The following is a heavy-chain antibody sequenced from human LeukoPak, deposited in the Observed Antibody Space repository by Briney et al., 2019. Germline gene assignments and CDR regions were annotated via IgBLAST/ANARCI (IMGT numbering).Heavy chain of an antibody. CDR3: AKASYYYDSSGSRGWFDP. Sequence: PGGSLRVSCAASGFTFSSHAMSWVRQAPGKGLEWVSAISSRGGSTYYADSVKGPFTTSRDNSKNTLYLQMNSLRAEDTAVYYCAKASYYYDSSGSRGWFDPWGQGTLVTVSS. CDR1: GFTFSSHA. V-gene: IGHV3-23*01. CDR2: ISSRGGST. J-gene: IGHJ5*02. D-gene: IGHD3-22*01.